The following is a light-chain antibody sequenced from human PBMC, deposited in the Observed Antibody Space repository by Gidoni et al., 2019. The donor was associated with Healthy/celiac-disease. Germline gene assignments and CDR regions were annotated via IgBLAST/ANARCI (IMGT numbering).Light chain of an antibody. V-gene: IGKV1-5*03. CDR2: KAS. J-gene: IGKJ1*01. CDR1: QSISSW. CDR3: RQYHNYSGT. Sequence: DIKMTQPPSTWSASVVDRVTTTCRASQSISSWLAWYQQKPGKAPKPLIYKASSLDIGVPSRFSGSGSGTEFTLTISSLQPDDFATYYCRQYHNYSGTFGQGTKVEIK.